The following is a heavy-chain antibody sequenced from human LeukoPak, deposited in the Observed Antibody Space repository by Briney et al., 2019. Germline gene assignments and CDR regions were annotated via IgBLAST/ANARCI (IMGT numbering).Heavy chain of an antibody. CDR2: ISAYNGNT. V-gene: IGHV1-18*01. CDR1: GYTFTSYG. D-gene: IGHD3-22*01. Sequence: GASVKVSCKASGYTFTSYGISWVRQAPGQGLEWMGWISAYNGNTNYAQKLQGRVTMTTDTSTSTAYMELRSLRSDDTAVYYCARCMAYDSSGYYFGNWFDPWGQGTLVTVSS. CDR3: ARCMAYDSSGYYFGNWFDP. J-gene: IGHJ5*02.